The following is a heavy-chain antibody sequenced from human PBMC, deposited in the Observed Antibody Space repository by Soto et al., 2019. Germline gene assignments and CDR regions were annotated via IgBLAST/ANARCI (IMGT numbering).Heavy chain of an antibody. V-gene: IGHV5-51*01. CDR1: GYSFTSYW. J-gene: IGHJ4*01. CDR2: IYPYDTYT. CDR3: ARHLVGSTRGNFDY. Sequence: PGASLKISCKTSGYSFTSYWIGWVRQMPGKGMEWMGNIYPYDTYTRYSPSFQGQVTISAVTSITTAYLQWSGLRASDTAMYFCARHLVGSTRGNFDYWGQGTLVTVSS. D-gene: IGHD2-2*01.